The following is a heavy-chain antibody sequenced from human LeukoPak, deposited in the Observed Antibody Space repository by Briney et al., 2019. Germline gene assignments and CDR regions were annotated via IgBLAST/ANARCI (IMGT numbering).Heavy chain of an antibody. J-gene: IGHJ3*02. Sequence: GGSLRLSCVASAFSFSSKWMSWVRQAPGKGLEWVASIKEDGSEKYYVESVKGRFTISRDNTKNLLYMQMKSLRVEDTAIYYCARGGIINPFDMWGQGTVVTVSP. CDR2: IKEDGSEK. CDR1: AFSFSSKW. CDR3: ARGGIINPFDM. D-gene: IGHD3-10*01. V-gene: IGHV3-7*01.